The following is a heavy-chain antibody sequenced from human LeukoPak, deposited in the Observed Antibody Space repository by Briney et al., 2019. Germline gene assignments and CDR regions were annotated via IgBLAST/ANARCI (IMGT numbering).Heavy chain of an antibody. CDR2: ISWNSGSI. J-gene: IGHJ4*02. D-gene: IGHD3-10*01. Sequence: GGSLRLSCAASGFTFDDYAMHWVRQAPGKGLEWVSGISWNSGSIGYADSVKGRFTISRDNAKNSLYLQMNSLRAEDMALYYCAKDGGSYYIDYWGQGTLVTVSS. CDR1: GFTFDDYA. V-gene: IGHV3-9*03. CDR3: AKDGGSYYIDY.